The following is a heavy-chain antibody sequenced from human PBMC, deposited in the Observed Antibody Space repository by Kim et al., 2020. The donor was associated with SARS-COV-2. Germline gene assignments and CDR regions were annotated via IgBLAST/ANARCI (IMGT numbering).Heavy chain of an antibody. Sequence: GDTYYPGSVKGRLPISREHAKNSLYLQMNSLRAGDTAVYYCARGYYGMDVWGQGTTVTVSS. V-gene: IGHV3-13*01. J-gene: IGHJ6*02. CDR3: ARGYYGMDV. CDR2: GDT.